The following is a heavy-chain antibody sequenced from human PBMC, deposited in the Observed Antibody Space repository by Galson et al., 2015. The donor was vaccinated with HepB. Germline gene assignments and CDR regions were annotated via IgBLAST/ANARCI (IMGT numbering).Heavy chain of an antibody. D-gene: IGHD6-13*01. Sequence: LSLTCTVSGGSISSYYWSWIRQPPGKGLEWIGYIYYSGSTNYNPSLKSRVTISVDTSKNQFSLKLSSVTAADTAVYYCAREEQAAASHWGQGTLVTVSS. CDR1: GGSISSYY. CDR2: IYYSGST. J-gene: IGHJ4*02. CDR3: AREEQAAASH. V-gene: IGHV4-59*01.